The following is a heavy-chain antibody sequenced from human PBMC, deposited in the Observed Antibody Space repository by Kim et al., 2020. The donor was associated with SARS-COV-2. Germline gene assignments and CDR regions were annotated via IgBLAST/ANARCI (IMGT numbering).Heavy chain of an antibody. D-gene: IGHD3-10*01. Sequence: GGSLRLSCAASGFTFGDYAMHWVRQAPGKGLEWVSGISWNSGSIGYADSVKGRFTISRDNAKNSLYLQMNSLRAEDTALYYCANNLHYYGSGSYYNRSPFDYWGQGTLVTVSS. CDR3: ANNLHYYGSGSYYNRSPFDY. J-gene: IGHJ4*02. V-gene: IGHV3-9*01. CDR2: ISWNSGSI. CDR1: GFTFGDYA.